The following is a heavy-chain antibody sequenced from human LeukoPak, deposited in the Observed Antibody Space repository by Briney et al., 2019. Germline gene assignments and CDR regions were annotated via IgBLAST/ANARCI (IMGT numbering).Heavy chain of an antibody. D-gene: IGHD3-10*01. CDR1: GFTFTNYW. J-gene: IGHJ4*02. Sequence: AGGSLRLSCAASGFTFTNYWMTWVRQAPGKGLEWVANIKQDGSEKYYADSVKGRFTISRDNSKNTLYLQMNSLRAEDTAVYYCVRDRGFGADDYWGQGTLVTVSS. CDR3: VRDRGFGADDY. CDR2: IKQDGSEK. V-gene: IGHV3-7*01.